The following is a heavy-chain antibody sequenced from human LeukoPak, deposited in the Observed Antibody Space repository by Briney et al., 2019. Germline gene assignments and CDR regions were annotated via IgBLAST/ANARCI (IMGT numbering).Heavy chain of an antibody. Sequence: GGSLRLSCAASGVTFSSFTMNWVRQAPGKGLEWVSSISSSSSYIYSADSVKGRFTISRDNARNSLYLRMNSLRAEDTAVYYCARDPGAYSSSPIDYWGQGTLVTVSS. CDR1: GVTFSSFT. D-gene: IGHD6-6*01. V-gene: IGHV3-21*01. CDR3: ARDPGAYSSSPIDY. CDR2: ISSSSSYI. J-gene: IGHJ4*02.